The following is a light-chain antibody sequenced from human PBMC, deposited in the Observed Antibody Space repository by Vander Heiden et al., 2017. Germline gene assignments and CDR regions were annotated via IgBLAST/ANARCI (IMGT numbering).Light chain of an antibody. CDR3: QQYNNWRASTT. Sequence: EIVMTHSPPTLSVSPGVRATLSCRASQSDSSNLAWYQQKPGQATMLLIYGASTRATGIPARFSGSGSGTEFTLTISSLQSEDFAVYYCQQYNNWRASTTFGQGTQLEIK. CDR1: QSDSSN. CDR2: GAS. J-gene: IGKJ5*01. V-gene: IGKV3-15*01.